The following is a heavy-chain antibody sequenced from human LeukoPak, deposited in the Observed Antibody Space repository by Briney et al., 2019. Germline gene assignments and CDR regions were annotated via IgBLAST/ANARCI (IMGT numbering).Heavy chain of an antibody. Sequence: GESLKISCKASGYNFTSSWIGWVRQMPGKGLECMGIIYPDDSDTRYSPSFQGQVTISADKSISTAYLQWSSLKASDTAMYYCARLKVRRGSWFDPWGQGTLVTVSS. J-gene: IGHJ5*02. CDR1: GYNFTSSW. CDR3: ARLKVRRGSWFDP. CDR2: IYPDDSDT. D-gene: IGHD2-15*01. V-gene: IGHV5-51*01.